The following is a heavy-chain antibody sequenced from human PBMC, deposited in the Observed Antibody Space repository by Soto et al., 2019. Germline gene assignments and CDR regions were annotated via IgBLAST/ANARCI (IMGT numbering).Heavy chain of an antibody. D-gene: IGHD6-19*01. V-gene: IGHV4-4*02. Sequence: SETLSLTCAVSGGSISSSNWWSWVRQPPGKGLEWIGEIYHSGSTNYNPSLKSRVTISVDKSKNQFSLKLSSVTAADTAVYYCARDAKDFSSGWTYYYYYYGMDVWGQGTTVTSP. CDR3: ARDAKDFSSGWTYYYYYYGMDV. CDR2: IYHSGST. J-gene: IGHJ6*02. CDR1: GGSISSSNW.